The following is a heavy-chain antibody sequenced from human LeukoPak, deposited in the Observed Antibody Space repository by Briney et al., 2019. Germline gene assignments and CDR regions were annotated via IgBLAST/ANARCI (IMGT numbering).Heavy chain of an antibody. CDR2: IISNGGST. CDR1: GFTFSSYA. V-gene: IGHV3-64*01. CDR3: ARDRPSWAFDI. J-gene: IGHJ3*02. Sequence: GGSLRLSCAASGFTFSSYAIHWVRQAPGKGLEFVSAIISNGGSTYYANSVKGRFTISRDNSKNTVYLQLDSLRAEDMAVYYCARDRPSWAFDIWGQGTMVTVSS.